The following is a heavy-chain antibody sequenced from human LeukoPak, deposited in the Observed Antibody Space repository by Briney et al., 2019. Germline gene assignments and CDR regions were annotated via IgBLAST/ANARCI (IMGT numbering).Heavy chain of an antibody. Sequence: GGSLRLSCAASGFTFSIYAMTWVRRTPGKGLEWVSAISGSGGSTYYADSVKGRFTISRDNSKNMMYLQMNSLRAEDTAVYYCAQTRMSYYYYGMDVWGQGTTVTVSS. CDR3: AQTRMSYYYYGMDV. J-gene: IGHJ6*02. CDR2: ISGSGGST. CDR1: GFTFSIYA. D-gene: IGHD2-8*01. V-gene: IGHV3-23*01.